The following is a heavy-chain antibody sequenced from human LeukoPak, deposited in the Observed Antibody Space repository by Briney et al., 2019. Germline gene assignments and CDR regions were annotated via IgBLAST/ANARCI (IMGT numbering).Heavy chain of an antibody. Sequence: PSETLSLTCTVSSGSISGYYWSWIRQPPGKGLEWIGYIYYSGSTNYNPSLKSRVTISVDTSKSQFSLKLSSVTAADTAVYYCARGGGTYYTDYWGQGTLVTVSS. CDR1: SGSISGYY. CDR2: IYYSGST. CDR3: ARGGGTYYTDY. J-gene: IGHJ4*02. V-gene: IGHV4-59*08. D-gene: IGHD1-26*01.